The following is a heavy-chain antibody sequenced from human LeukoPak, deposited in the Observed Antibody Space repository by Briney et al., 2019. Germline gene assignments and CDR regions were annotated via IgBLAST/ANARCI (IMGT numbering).Heavy chain of an antibody. J-gene: IGHJ4*02. CDR2: ISGSGGST. CDR3: GNVVGFIPQ. CDR1: GFTFSSSA. Sequence: GGSLRLSCAASGFTFSSSAMSWVRQAPGKGLEWVSAISGSGGSTYYADSVKGRFTISGDNSKNTLYLQMNSLRAEDTAVYYCGNVVGFIPQGGQETLATVSP. D-gene: IGHD3-22*01. V-gene: IGHV3-23*01.